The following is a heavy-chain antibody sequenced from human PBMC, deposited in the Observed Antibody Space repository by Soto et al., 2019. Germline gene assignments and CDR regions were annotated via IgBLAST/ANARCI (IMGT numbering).Heavy chain of an antibody. J-gene: IGHJ3*02. CDR1: GGSFSGYY. CDR2: INHIGST. V-gene: IGHV4-34*01. CDR3: ARGLQDSSGYYPHDAFDI. Sequence: SQARSVTCAVYGGSFSGYYWSRIRQPQGKGLEWIGEINHIGSTNYNPSLKIRVTISVDTSKNQFSLKLSSVTAADTAVYYCARGLQDSSGYYPHDAFDIWGQGTMVTVSS. D-gene: IGHD3-22*01.